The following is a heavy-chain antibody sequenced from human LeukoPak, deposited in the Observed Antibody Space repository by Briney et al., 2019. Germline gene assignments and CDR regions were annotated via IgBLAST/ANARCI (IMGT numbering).Heavy chain of an antibody. CDR3: ARWGNYHYDSSGYSYYFDY. CDR1: GYSFTSYW. D-gene: IGHD3-22*01. J-gene: IGHJ4*02. V-gene: IGHV5-51*01. Sequence: GESLKISCKGSGYSFTSYWIGWVRQMPGKGLEWMGIIYPGDSDTRYSPSFQGQVTISADKSISTAYLQWSSLKASDTAMYYCARWGNYHYDSSGYSYYFDYWGQGTLVTVSS. CDR2: IYPGDSDT.